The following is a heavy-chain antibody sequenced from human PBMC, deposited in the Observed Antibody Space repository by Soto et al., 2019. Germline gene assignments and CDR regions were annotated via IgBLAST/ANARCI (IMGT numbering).Heavy chain of an antibody. CDR1: GYTFTGYY. Sequence: GASVKVSCKASGYTFTGYYMHWVRQAPGQGLEWMGWINPNSGGTNYAQKFQGWVTMTRDTSISTAYMELSRLRSDDTAVYYCARALTTGGFIAASDYYYYGMDVWGQGTTVTVSS. D-gene: IGHD6-6*01. CDR2: INPNSGGT. J-gene: IGHJ6*02. CDR3: ARALTTGGFIAASDYYYYGMDV. V-gene: IGHV1-2*04.